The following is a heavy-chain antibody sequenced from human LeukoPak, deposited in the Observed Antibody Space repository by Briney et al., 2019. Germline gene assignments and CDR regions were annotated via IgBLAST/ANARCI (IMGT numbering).Heavy chain of an antibody. D-gene: IGHD1-26*01. Sequence: SVKVSCKASGGTFSSYAISWLRQAPRQGLEWMGRIIPIFGTANYAQKFQGRVTITTDESTSTAYMELSSPRSEDTAVYYCARVLSGSYYDAFDIWGQGTMVTVSS. V-gene: IGHV1-69*05. CDR2: IIPIFGTA. J-gene: IGHJ3*02. CDR3: ARVLSGSYYDAFDI. CDR1: GGTFSSYA.